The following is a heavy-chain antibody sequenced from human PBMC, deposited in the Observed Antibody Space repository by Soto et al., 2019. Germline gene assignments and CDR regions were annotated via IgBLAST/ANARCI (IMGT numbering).Heavy chain of an antibody. CDR2: ISSSSSYI. CDR1: GFTFGSYS. Sequence: PGGSLRLSCAASGFTFGSYSMNWVRQAPGKGLEWVSSISSSSSYIYYADSVKGRFTISRDNAKNSLYLQMNSLGAEDTAVYYCARELIAAADEYYYYGMDVWGQGTTVTVSS. V-gene: IGHV3-21*01. J-gene: IGHJ6*02. CDR3: ARELIAAADEYYYYGMDV. D-gene: IGHD6-13*01.